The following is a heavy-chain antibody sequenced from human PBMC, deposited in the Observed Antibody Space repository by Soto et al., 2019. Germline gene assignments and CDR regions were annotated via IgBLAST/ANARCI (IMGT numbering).Heavy chain of an antibody. V-gene: IGHV3-33*01. CDR3: ARDSVRDSSGYYWAGDYYYYGTDV. D-gene: IGHD3-22*01. CDR2: IWYDGSNK. Sequence: QVQLVESGGGVVQPGRSLRLSCAASGFTFSSYGMHWVRQAPGKGLEWVAVIWYDGSNKYYADSVKGRFTISRDNSKNTLYLQMNSLRAEDTAVYYCARDSVRDSSGYYWAGDYYYYGTDVWGQGTTVTVSS. CDR1: GFTFSSYG. J-gene: IGHJ6*02.